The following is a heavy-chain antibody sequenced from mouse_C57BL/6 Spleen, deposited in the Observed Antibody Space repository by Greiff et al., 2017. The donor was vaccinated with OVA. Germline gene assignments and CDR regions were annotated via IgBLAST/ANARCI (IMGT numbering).Heavy chain of an antibody. D-gene: IGHD1-1*02. Sequence: EVNVVESGGGLVQPGGSLSLSCAASGFTFTDYYMSWVRQPPGKALEWLGFIRNKANGYTTEYSASVKGRFTISRDNSQSILYLQMNALRAEDSATYYCARGLYYYAMDYWGQGTSVTVSS. CDR3: ARGLYYYAMDY. CDR1: GFTFTDYY. CDR2: IRNKANGYTT. J-gene: IGHJ4*01. V-gene: IGHV7-3*01.